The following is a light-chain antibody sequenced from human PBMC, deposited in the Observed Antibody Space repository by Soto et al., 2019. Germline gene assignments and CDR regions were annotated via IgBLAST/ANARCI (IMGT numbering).Light chain of an antibody. CDR3: QQSYSTFWT. V-gene: IGKV1-39*01. J-gene: IGKJ1*01. Sequence: DIQMTHAPSSLSASVGDRATITCRASQSISSYLNWYQQKPGKAPKLLIYAASSLQSGVPSRFSGSGSGTDFTLTISSLQPEDFATYYCQQSYSTFWTFGQGTKVDIK. CDR2: AAS. CDR1: QSISSY.